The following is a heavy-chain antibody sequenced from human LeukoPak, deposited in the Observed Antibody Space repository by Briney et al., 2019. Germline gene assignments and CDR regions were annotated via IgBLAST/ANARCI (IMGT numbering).Heavy chain of an antibody. V-gene: IGHV4-31*03. J-gene: IGHJ4*02. CDR3: ARLRAAAGAFDY. D-gene: IGHD6-13*01. CDR1: GDSIDGGGYY. Sequence: SETLSLTCTVSGDSIDGGGYYWGWVRQHPGKGLEWIGYIYYSGNTYSNPPLKSRLTISLDTSKTQFSLNLRSVTAADTAVYFCARLRAAAGAFDYWGLGTLVTVSS. CDR2: IYYSGNT.